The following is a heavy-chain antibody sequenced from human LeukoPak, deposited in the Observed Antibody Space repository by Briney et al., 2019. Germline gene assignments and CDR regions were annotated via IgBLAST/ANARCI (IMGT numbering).Heavy chain of an antibody. J-gene: IGHJ4*02. CDR3: AGGAGWLIDY. CDR1: GFTFSSSW. D-gene: IGHD6-19*01. CDR2: IKQDGSEK. V-gene: IGHV3-7*01. Sequence: GGSLRLSCAASGFTFSSSWMNWVRQAPGKGLEWVAIIKQDGSEKLYVDSVRGRFTISRDNARNSLYLQMSSLRAEDTAVYYCAGGAGWLIDYWGQGALVTVSS.